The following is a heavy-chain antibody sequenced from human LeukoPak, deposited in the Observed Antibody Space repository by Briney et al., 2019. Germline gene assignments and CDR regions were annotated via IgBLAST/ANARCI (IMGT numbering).Heavy chain of an antibody. CDR2: IIPIFGTA. CDR3: ASKQIAGVPSGYYYYYYMDV. V-gene: IGHV1-69*06. D-gene: IGHD6-13*01. Sequence: SVKVSCKASGGTFSSYAISWVRQAPGQGLEWMGRIIPIFGTANYVQKFQGRVTITADKSTSTAYMELSSLRSEDTAVYYCASKQIAGVPSGYYYYYYMDVWGKGTTVTVSS. J-gene: IGHJ6*03. CDR1: GGTFSSYA.